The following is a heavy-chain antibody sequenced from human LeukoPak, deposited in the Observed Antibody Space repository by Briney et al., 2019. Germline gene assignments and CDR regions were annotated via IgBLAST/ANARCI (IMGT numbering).Heavy chain of an antibody. Sequence: GGSLRLSCAASGFTFNNYAMSWVRQAPGRGLEWFSAITDDGYSTYYADSVKGRITISRDNSKNTLYLQMNSLRAEDTALYYCARDYYGSGSSPFDYWGQGTLVTVSS. J-gene: IGHJ4*02. V-gene: IGHV3-23*01. CDR2: ITDDGYST. CDR3: ARDYYGSGSSPFDY. CDR1: GFTFNNYA. D-gene: IGHD3-10*01.